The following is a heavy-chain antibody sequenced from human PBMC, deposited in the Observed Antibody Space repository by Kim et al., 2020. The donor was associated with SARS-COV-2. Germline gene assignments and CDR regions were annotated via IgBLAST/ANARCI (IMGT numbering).Heavy chain of an antibody. Sequence: GVSLRLSCAASGFIFDNFDMHWVRQAPGKGLELVSLIWYDGRNEKYVDSVKGRFTISRDNSRNTLYLQMNSLRDEDTAVYYCARNRDTYYYDSSGYNYWG. CDR2: IWYDGRNE. V-gene: IGHV3-33*01. J-gene: IGHJ4*01. CDR3: ARNRDTYYYDSSGYNY. D-gene: IGHD3-22*01. CDR1: GFIFDNFD.